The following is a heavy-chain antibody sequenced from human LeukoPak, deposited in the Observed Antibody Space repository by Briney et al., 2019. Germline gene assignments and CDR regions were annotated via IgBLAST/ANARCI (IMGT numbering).Heavy chain of an antibody. D-gene: IGHD3-10*01. CDR1: GFTFSGSA. CDR2: IRSKANSYAT. V-gene: IGHV3-73*01. CDR3: ARSISRGYYGSGSLGY. J-gene: IGHJ4*02. Sequence: PGGSLRLSCAASGFTFSGSAMHWVRQASGKGLEWVGRIRSKANSYATAYAASVKGRFTISRDDSKNTAYLQMNSLRAEDTAVYYCARSISRGYYGSGSLGYWGQGTLVTVSS.